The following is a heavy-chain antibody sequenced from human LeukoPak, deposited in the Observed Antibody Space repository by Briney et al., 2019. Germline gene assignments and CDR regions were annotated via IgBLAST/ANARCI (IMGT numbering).Heavy chain of an antibody. Sequence: ASVKVSCKASGYTFTSYDIKWVRQATGQGLEWMGWMNPNSGNTGYAQKFQGRVTMTRNTSISTAYMELSSLRSEDTAVYYCARGLSRAPDYYDSSGYQDYWGQGTLVTVSS. V-gene: IGHV1-8*01. D-gene: IGHD3-22*01. CDR2: MNPNSGNT. CDR1: GYTFTSYD. CDR3: ARGLSRAPDYYDSSGYQDY. J-gene: IGHJ4*02.